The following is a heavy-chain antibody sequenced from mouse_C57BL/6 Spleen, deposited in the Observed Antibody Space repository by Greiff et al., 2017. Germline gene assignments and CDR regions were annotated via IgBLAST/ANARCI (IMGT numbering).Heavy chain of an antibody. V-gene: IGHV1-72*01. CDR1: GYTFTSYW. CDR3: ARQCTTVVATDYYAMDD. J-gene: IGHJ4*01. Sequence: QVQLQQPGAELVKPGASVKLSCKASGYTFTSYWMHWVKQRPGRGLEWIGRIDPNIGGTQYNGKFKRKATLTVDKPSSTAYMQLSSLTSADSAVYYCARQCTTVVATDYYAMDDWGPGTSVSGSS. D-gene: IGHD1-1*01. CDR2: IDPNIGGT.